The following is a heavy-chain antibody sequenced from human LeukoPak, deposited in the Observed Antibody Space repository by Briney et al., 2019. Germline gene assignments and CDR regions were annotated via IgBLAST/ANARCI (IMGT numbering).Heavy chain of an antibody. CDR3: ARDYYDSSGYFYPNAFDI. CDR2: ISSSSRTI. V-gene: IGHV3-48*02. J-gene: IGHJ3*02. Sequence: TGGSLRLSCAASGFTFSTYSMNWVRQAPGEGLEWISYISSSSRTIYYADSVKGRFTISSDNAKNSLYLQMNSLRDEDTAVYYCARDYYDSSGYFYPNAFDIWGQGPMVTVPS. D-gene: IGHD3-22*01. CDR1: GFTFSTYS.